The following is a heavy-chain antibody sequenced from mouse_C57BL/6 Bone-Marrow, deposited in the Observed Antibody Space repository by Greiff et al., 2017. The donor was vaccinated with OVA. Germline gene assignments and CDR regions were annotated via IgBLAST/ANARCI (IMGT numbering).Heavy chain of an antibody. Sequence: EVKLQESGGGLVKPGGSLKLSCAASGFTFSSYTMSWVRQTPEKRLEWVATISGGGGNTYYPDSVKGRFTISRDNAKNTLYLQMSSLRSEDTALYYCARHNSNYFDYWGQGTTLTVSS. CDR3: ARHNSNYFDY. V-gene: IGHV5-9*01. CDR2: ISGGGGNT. CDR1: GFTFSSYT. J-gene: IGHJ2*01. D-gene: IGHD2-5*01.